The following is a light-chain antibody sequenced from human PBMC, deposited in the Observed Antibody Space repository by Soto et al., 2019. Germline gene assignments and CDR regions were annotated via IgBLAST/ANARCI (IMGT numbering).Light chain of an antibody. J-gene: IGKJ5*01. V-gene: IGKV3-11*01. CDR3: QQRGDWPPIT. CDR1: QSVSTF. Sequence: EIVLTQSPATLSLSPGERAILACMASQSVSTFLAWFQQKPGQPPRLLIYNASNRTTGIPARFSGSGSGTDFTLTISSLEPEDFAVYYCQQRGDWPPITFGQGT. CDR2: NAS.